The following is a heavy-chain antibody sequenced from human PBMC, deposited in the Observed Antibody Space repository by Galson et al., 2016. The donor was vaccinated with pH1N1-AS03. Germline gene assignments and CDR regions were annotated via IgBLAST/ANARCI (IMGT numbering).Heavy chain of an antibody. CDR3: ARVSLPLKFFDS. J-gene: IGHJ5*01. V-gene: IGHV4-4*08. D-gene: IGHD2-2*01. CDR2: IHSSGAT. Sequence: TWIRQVPGRGLEWIGQIHSSGATMRNPSLKSRVAISMDTSRKEVYLQLTSLTAADSAFYYCARVSLPLKFFDSWGPGTLVIVSS.